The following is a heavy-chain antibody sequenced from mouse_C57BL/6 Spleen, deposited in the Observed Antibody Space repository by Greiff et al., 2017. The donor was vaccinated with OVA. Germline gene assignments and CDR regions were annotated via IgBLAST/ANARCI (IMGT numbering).Heavy chain of an antibody. CDR3: ARQDDGYHY. V-gene: IGHV1-61*01. CDR1: GYTFTSYW. D-gene: IGHD2-3*01. Sequence: VQLQQPGAELVRPGSSVKLSCKASGYTFTSYWMDWVKQRPGQGLEWIGKIYPSDSETHYNQKFKDKATLTVDKSSSTAYMQLSSLTSEDSAVYYCARQDDGYHYWGQGTTLTVSS. CDR2: IYPSDSET. J-gene: IGHJ2*01.